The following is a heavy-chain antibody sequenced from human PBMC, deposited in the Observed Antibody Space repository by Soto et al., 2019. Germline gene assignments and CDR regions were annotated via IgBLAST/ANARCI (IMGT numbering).Heavy chain of an antibody. Sequence: EVQLVESGGGLVKPGGSLRLSCAASGFTFSNAWMSWVRQAPGKGLEWVGRIKSKTDGGTTDYAAPVKGRFTISRDDSKNTLYLQMNSLKTEDTAVYYCTTERIWWELLPGSRFDPWGQGTLVTVSS. D-gene: IGHD1-26*01. CDR3: TTERIWWELLPGSRFDP. V-gene: IGHV3-15*01. CDR2: IKSKTDGGTT. CDR1: GFTFSNAW. J-gene: IGHJ5*02.